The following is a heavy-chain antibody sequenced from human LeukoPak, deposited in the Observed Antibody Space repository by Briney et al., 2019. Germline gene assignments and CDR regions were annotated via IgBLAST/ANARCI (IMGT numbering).Heavy chain of an antibody. V-gene: IGHV4-34*01. Sequence: SETLSLTCAVYGGSFSGYYWSWIRQPPGEGLEWIGEINHSGSTNYNPSLKSRVTISVDTSKNQFSLKLSSVTAADTAVYYCARRRRIAVAGGNWFDPWGQGTLVTVSS. CDR3: ARRRRIAVAGGNWFDP. D-gene: IGHD6-19*01. CDR1: GGSFSGYY. J-gene: IGHJ5*02. CDR2: INHSGST.